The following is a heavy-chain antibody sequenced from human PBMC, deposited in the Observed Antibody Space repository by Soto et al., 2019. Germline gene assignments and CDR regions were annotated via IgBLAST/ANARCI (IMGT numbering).Heavy chain of an antibody. CDR3: ARERHSDAGSYEGADY. Sequence: KLQGRVTMTTDTSTNTAYLELRSLTSDDTAVYYCARERHSDAGSYEGADYWGQGTLVTVSS. D-gene: IGHD3-10*01. V-gene: IGHV1-18*01. J-gene: IGHJ4*02.